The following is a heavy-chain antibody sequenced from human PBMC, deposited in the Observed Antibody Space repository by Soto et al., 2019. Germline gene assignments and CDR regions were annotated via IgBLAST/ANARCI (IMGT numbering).Heavy chain of an antibody. CDR2: VSYSGTT. CDR3: ARAGSTGRYFLDY. J-gene: IGHJ4*02. D-gene: IGHD6-13*01. Sequence: QVQLQESGPGLVKPSETLSLTCTVSGGSISSYYWTWIRQPPGKGLEWVGYVSYSGTTYYNPSLQSRVTITVDTSKPQLSPKMKSVTDADTAMSYCARAGSTGRYFLDYWGQGSLVTVSS. V-gene: IGHV4-59*01. CDR1: GGSISSYY.